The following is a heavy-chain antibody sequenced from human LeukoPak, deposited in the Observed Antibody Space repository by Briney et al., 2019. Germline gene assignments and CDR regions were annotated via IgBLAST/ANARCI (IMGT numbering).Heavy chain of an antibody. CDR1: GFTFSSYA. D-gene: IGHD6-13*01. V-gene: IGHV3-7*01. J-gene: IGHJ5*02. CDR2: IKQDGSEK. CDR3: ARCGPSSSWYRGDNWFDP. Sequence: GGSLRLSCAASGFTFSSYAISWVRQAPGKGLEWVANIKQDGSEKYYVDSVKGRFTISRDNAKNSLYLQMNSLRAEDTAVYYCARCGPSSSWYRGDNWFDPWGQGTLVTVSS.